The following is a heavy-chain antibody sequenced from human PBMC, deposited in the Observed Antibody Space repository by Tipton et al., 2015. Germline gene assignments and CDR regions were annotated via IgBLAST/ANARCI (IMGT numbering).Heavy chain of an antibody. V-gene: IGHV4-59*01. CDR1: GGSISSYY. CDR3: ARVGSSSSWYPFDY. D-gene: IGHD6-13*01. CDR2: IYYIGNT. Sequence: TLSLTCTVSGGSISSYYWSWIRQPPGKGLEWIGYIYYIGNTNYNPSLKSRVTISVDTSKNQFSLKLSSVTAADTAVYYCARVGSSSSWYPFDYWGQGTLVTVSS. J-gene: IGHJ4*02.